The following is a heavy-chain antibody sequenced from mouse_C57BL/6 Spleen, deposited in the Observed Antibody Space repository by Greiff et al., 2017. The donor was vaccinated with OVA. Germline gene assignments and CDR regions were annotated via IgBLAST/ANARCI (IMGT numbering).Heavy chain of an antibody. CDR2: IWWDDDK. V-gene: IGHV8-8*01. CDR3: ARTSSPYYGSSLWYFDV. J-gene: IGHJ1*03. D-gene: IGHD1-1*01. CDR1: GFSLSTFGMG. Sequence: QVTLKVCGPGILQPSQTLSLTCSFSGFSLSTFGMGVGWIRQPSGKGLEWLAHIWWDDDKYYNPALKSRITISKDTSKNQVFLKIANVDTADTATYYCARTSSPYYGSSLWYFDVWGTGTTVTVSS.